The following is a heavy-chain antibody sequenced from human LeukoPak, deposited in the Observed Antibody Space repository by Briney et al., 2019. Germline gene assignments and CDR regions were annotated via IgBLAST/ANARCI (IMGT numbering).Heavy chain of an antibody. D-gene: IGHD3-22*01. Sequence: GGSLRLSCAASGFTFDDYGMSWVRQAPGKGLEWVSGINWNGGSTGYADSVKGRFTISRDNAKNSLYLQMNSLRAEDTALYYCARGYYYDSSGRYPPGYWGQGTLVTVSS. CDR2: INWNGGST. V-gene: IGHV3-20*04. J-gene: IGHJ4*02. CDR3: ARGYYYDSSGRYPPGY. CDR1: GFTFDDYG.